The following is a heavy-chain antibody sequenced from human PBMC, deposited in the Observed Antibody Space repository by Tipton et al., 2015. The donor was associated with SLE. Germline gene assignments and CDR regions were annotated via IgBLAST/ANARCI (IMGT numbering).Heavy chain of an antibody. Sequence: TLSLTCTVSGGSITNDNHYWSWIRQPAGKGLEWIGRIYASGSTNYNPSLKSRVTISLDTSKNQFSLNLRSMTAADTAVYYCARSLETFDVWGQGTMVTVSS. D-gene: IGHD3-3*01. CDR2: IYASGST. CDR3: ARSLETFDV. J-gene: IGHJ3*01. CDR1: GGSITNDNHY. V-gene: IGHV4-61*02.